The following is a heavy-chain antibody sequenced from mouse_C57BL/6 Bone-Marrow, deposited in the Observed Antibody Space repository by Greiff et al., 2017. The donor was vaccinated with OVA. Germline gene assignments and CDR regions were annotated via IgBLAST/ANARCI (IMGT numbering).Heavy chain of an antibody. CDR1: GYTFTSYW. D-gene: IGHD1-1*01. CDR2: IHPNSGST. V-gene: IGHV1-64*01. J-gene: IGHJ2*01. Sequence: VQLQESGAELVKPGASVKLSCKASGYTFTSYWMHWVKQRPGQGLEWIGMIHPNSGSTNYNEKFKSKATLTVDKSSSTAYMQLSSLTSEDSAVYYCARSGPVITTVVDFDYWGQGTTLTVSS. CDR3: ARSGPVITTVVDFDY.